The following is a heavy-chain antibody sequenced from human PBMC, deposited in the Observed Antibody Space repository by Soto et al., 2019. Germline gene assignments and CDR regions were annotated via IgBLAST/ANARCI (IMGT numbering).Heavy chain of an antibody. CDR3: XXXXXXXXXXSGFDY. D-gene: IGHD3-10*01. CDR1: GFIVSSHY. V-gene: IGHV3-66*01. J-gene: IGHJ4*02. CDR2: VYNGDT. Sequence: EVQLVQSGGGLVQPGGSLRLSCAASGFIVSSHYLSWVRRAPRKGLEWVSVVYNGDTYYADSVKGRFTISRDNAKXXXXXXXXXXXXXXXXXXXXXXXXXXXXXXSGFDYWGRGTLVTVSS.